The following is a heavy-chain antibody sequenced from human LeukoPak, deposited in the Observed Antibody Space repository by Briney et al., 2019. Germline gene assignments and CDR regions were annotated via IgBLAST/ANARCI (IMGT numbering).Heavy chain of an antibody. CDR1: GYTFTGYY. J-gene: IGHJ3*02. CDR3: ARVRIGVAGNTFDM. CDR2: INPNSGGT. V-gene: IGHV1-2*06. Sequence: ASVKVSCKASGYTFTGYYMDWVRQAPRQGLEWMGQINPNSGGTNYVQKFQGRVTMTRDTSFTTAYMELSGLRSDDTAVYYCARVRIGVAGNTFDMWGQGTMVTVS. D-gene: IGHD6-19*01.